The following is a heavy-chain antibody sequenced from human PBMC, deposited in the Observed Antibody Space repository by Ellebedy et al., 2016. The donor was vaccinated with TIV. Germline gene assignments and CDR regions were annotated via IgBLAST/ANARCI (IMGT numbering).Heavy chain of an antibody. CDR1: GFIFADFA. CDR2: ISWNSGSI. V-gene: IGHV3-9*01. D-gene: IGHD3-16*02. J-gene: IGHJ4*02. Sequence: GGSLRLSCAASGFIFADFAMHWVRQAPGKGLEWVSGISWNSGSIGYADSVKGRFTISRANAKNSLFLQMTSPRAEDTALYYCASRGHTCGGLIGPFDYWGQGALVTVSS. CDR3: ASRGHTCGGLIGPFDY.